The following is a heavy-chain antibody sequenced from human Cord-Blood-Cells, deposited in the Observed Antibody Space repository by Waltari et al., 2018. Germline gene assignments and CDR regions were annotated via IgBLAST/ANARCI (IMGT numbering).Heavy chain of an antibody. V-gene: IGHV1-2*02. Sequence: QVQLVQSGAEVKKPGASVKVSCKASGYTFTGYYMHWVRQAPGQGLEWMGGINPNSGGKNYAQKFQGRVTMTRDTSISTAYMELSRLRSDDTAVYYCARGDYYYYGMDVWGQGTTVTVSS. J-gene: IGHJ6*02. CDR1: GYTFTGYY. CDR2: INPNSGGK. CDR3: ARGDYYYYGMDV.